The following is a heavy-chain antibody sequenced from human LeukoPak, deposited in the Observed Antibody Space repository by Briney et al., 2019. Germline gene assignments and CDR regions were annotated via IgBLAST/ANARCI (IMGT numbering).Heavy chain of an antibody. CDR1: GFTFSSYG. CDR3: AKDRNYFDY. J-gene: IGHJ4*02. CDR2: ISYDGSNK. Sequence: PGGSLRLSCAASGFTFSSYGMHWVRQAPGKGLEWVAVISYDGSNKYYADSVKGRFTISRDNSKNTLYLRMNSLRAEDTAVYYCAKDRNYFDYWGQGTLVTVSS. V-gene: IGHV3-30*18.